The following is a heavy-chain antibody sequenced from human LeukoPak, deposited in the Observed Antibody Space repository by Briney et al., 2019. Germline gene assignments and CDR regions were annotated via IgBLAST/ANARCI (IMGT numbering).Heavy chain of an antibody. D-gene: IGHD3-10*01. CDR3: AKHDGSGRHSLSQHYYDY. Sequence: PGGSLRLSCTASGFTFSNYAMSWVRQAPGKGLEWVSGISNSGDSVFYADSVKGRFTISRDNSMNRLFLQMDSLTAEDTAVFYCAKHDGSGRHSLSQHYYDYWGRGTLVTVSS. CDR2: ISNSGDSV. CDR1: GFTFSNYA. V-gene: IGHV3-23*01. J-gene: IGHJ4*02.